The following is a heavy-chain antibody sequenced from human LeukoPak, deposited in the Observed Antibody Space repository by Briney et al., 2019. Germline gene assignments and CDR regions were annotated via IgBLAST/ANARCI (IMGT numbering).Heavy chain of an antibody. CDR1: GFPFSSYD. V-gene: IGHV3-13*01. CDR3: ARAQLRHHSSGWYTSDYYYGMDV. Sequence: GGSLRLSCAASGFPFSSYDMHWVRQATGKGLEWVSAIGTAGDTNYPDSVKGRFTISRANAKNSLYLQMNSLRVGDTAVYYCARAQLRHHSSGWYTSDYYYGMDVWGQGTTVTVSS. CDR2: IGTAGDT. J-gene: IGHJ6*02. D-gene: IGHD6-19*01.